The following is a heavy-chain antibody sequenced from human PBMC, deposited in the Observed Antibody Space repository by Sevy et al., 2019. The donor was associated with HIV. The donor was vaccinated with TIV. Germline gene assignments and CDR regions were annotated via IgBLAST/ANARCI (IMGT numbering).Heavy chain of an antibody. CDR2: IYYNGHI. J-gene: IGHJ4*02. V-gene: IGHV4-59*08. CDR3: AGENAWGRGYS. Sequence: SETLSLTCTVSGGSITSLYWNWIRQPPGKGLGWIANIYYNGHINYNPSLKSRVTLSLDTSKNQFSLRLGSLTAADTAMYYCAGENAWGRGYSWGQGTLVTVSS. D-gene: IGHD1-26*01. CDR1: GGSITSLY.